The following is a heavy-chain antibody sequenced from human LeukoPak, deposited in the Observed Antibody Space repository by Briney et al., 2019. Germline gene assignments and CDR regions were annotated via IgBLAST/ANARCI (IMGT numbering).Heavy chain of an antibody. J-gene: IGHJ2*01. V-gene: IGHV4-61*10. CDR2: IFYSGST. CDR3: AKDWTGTKPFDL. Sequence: PSETLSLTCTVSGGSISSGSYYWSWIRQPAGKGLEWIGNIFYSGSTYYSPSLKSRVTISLDTSRNQFSLKLNSVTAADTAVYYCAKDWTGTKPFDLWGRGTLVTVSS. D-gene: IGHD3/OR15-3a*01. CDR1: GGSISSGSYY.